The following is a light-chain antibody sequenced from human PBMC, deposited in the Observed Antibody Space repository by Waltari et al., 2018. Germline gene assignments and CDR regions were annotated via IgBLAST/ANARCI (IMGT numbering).Light chain of an antibody. CDR1: QSILYTTTNNNY. V-gene: IGKV4-1*01. Sequence: DIVMTQSPDSLAVSLGERATINCKSSQSILYTTTNNNYLAWYQQKAGQPPKLLIYWASNRQSGVPDRFSGSGSWTDFTLTISSLQAEDVAVYYCQQYYTTPLTFGGGTRVEI. CDR2: WAS. J-gene: IGKJ4*01. CDR3: QQYYTTPLT.